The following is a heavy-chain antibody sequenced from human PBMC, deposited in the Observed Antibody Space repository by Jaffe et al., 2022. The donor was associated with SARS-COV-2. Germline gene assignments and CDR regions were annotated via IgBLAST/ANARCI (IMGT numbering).Heavy chain of an antibody. Sequence: EVQLVESGGGLVQPGGSLRLSCAASGFTFSNYAMSWVRQSPGKGLEWVSVISGNEGSTYYADSMKGRFTISRDNSKTTLYLQMNSLRAEDTAVYYCAASSSSWSFYFGYWGQGTLVTVSS. V-gene: IGHV3-23*04. CDR2: ISGNEGST. J-gene: IGHJ4*02. CDR1: GFTFSNYA. CDR3: AASSSSWSFYFGY. D-gene: IGHD6-13*01.